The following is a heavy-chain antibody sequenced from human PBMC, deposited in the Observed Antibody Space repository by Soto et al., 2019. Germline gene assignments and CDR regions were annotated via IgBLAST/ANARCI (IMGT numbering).Heavy chain of an antibody. CDR2: INLHSGDP. D-gene: IGHD4-17*01. J-gene: IGHJ6*02. V-gene: IGHV1-2*02. CDR1: GYTFTDHY. Sequence: QVQLVQSGAEVKKPGASVKGSYVASGYTFTDHYIHWVRKAPRQGLEWMGWINLHSGDPINAQKFQGRVTLTRDTSISTPYIELSRLRSDDTAVYGCARGRTVNFYGMDGWGQGTTVTVS. CDR3: ARGRTVNFYGMDG.